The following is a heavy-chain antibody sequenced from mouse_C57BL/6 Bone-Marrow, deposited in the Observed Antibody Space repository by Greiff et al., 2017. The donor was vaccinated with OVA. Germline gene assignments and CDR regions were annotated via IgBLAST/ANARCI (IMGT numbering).Heavy chain of an antibody. CDR3: ARGSNYGRAMDY. J-gene: IGHJ4*01. Sequence: QVQLQQSGAELARPGASVKLSCTASGYTFTSYGISWVKQRTGQGLEWIGEISTRSGNTYYNEKFKGQATLTADKSSSTAYMELRSLTSEDSAVYYCARGSNYGRAMDYWGQGTSVTVSS. CDR1: GYTFTSYG. CDR2: ISTRSGNT. D-gene: IGHD2-5*01. V-gene: IGHV1-81*01.